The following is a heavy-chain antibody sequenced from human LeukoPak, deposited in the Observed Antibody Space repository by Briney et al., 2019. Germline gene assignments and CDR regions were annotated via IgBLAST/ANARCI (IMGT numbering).Heavy chain of an antibody. CDR1: GFTFSSYA. J-gene: IGHJ6*04. D-gene: IGHD3-10*02. CDR2: IRYDGSYK. Sequence: GGSLRLSCAASGFTFSSYAIYWVRQAPGKGLEWVASIRYDGSYKYYADSVKGRFTISRDNSKNTLYLQMNSLRAEDTAVYYCAELGITMIGGVWGKGTTVTISS. V-gene: IGHV3-30*02. CDR3: AELGITMIGGV.